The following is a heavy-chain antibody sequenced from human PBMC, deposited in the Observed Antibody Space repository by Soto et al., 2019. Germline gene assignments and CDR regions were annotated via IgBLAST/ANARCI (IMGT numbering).Heavy chain of an antibody. J-gene: IGHJ5*02. V-gene: IGHV4-39*01. CDR3: ARVITIFGVVIISHWFDP. CDR1: GGSISSSSYY. D-gene: IGHD3-3*01. CDR2: VYYSGST. Sequence: PETLSLTCSVSGGSISSSSYYWGWIRPPPGKGLEWIGSVYYSGSTYYNPSLKSRVTISVDTSKNQFSLKLSSVTAADTAVYYCARVITIFGVVIISHWFDPWGQGTLVTVSS.